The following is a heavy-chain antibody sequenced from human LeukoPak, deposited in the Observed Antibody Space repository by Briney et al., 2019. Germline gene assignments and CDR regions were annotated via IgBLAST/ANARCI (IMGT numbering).Heavy chain of an antibody. V-gene: IGHV3-48*01. J-gene: IGHJ4*02. CDR1: GFTFGSYS. D-gene: IGHD5-12*01. Sequence: PGGSLRLSCAASGFTFGSYSMNWVRQAPGKGLEWVSYISSSSSTIYYADSVKGRFTISRDDAKNSLYLQMNSLRAEDTAVYYCARGLIVATYYFDYWGQGTLVTVSS. CDR3: ARGLIVATYYFDY. CDR2: ISSSSSTI.